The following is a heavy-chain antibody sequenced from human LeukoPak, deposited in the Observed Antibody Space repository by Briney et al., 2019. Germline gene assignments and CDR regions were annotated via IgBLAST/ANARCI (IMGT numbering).Heavy chain of an antibody. CDR1: VYTFTGHY. Sequence: ASVKVSCKASVYTFTGHYIHWVPHAPGQGLEWVVYINPNRGGTNYAQNFQGRDTMTRDTSLSTPYMELRRVRSHDTCVFYCARALPLVRRPTGTFDCGGEGRLVTV. CDR3: ARALPLVRRPTGTFDC. CDR2: INPNRGGT. J-gene: IGHJ4*02. D-gene: IGHD6-13*01. V-gene: IGHV1-2*02.